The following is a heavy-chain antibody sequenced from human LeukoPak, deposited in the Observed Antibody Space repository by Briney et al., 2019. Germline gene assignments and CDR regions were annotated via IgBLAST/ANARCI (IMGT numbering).Heavy chain of an antibody. Sequence: SVKVSCKASGDTFNFFAFSWVRQAPGQGLEWMGGMIPIFGTANYAQNFQGRVTITADESTSTAYMELSSLRSEDTAVYYCSLYCSGGSCRQRGYYYGMDVWGQGTTVTVSS. V-gene: IGHV1-69*13. CDR1: GDTFNFFA. D-gene: IGHD2-15*01. J-gene: IGHJ6*02. CDR2: MIPIFGTA. CDR3: SLYCSGGSCRQRGYYYGMDV.